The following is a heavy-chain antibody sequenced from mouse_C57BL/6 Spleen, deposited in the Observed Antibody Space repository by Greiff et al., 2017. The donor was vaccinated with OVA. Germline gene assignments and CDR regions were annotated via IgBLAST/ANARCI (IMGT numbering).Heavy chain of an antibody. Sequence: VQLQQSGPELVKPGASVKISCKASGYAFSSSWMNWVKQRPGKGLEWIGRIYPGGGDTNYNGKFKGKATLTADKSSSTAYMPLSSLTSEDSAVFSCARGDAIYDGDSWYFDVWGTGTTVTVSS. CDR2: IYPGGGDT. CDR1: GYAFSSSW. J-gene: IGHJ1*03. D-gene: IGHD2-3*01. CDR3: ARGDAIYDGDSWYFDV. V-gene: IGHV1-82*01.